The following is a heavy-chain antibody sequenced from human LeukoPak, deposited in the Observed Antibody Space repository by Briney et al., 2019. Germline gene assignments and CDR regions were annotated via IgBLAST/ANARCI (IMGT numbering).Heavy chain of an antibody. CDR1: GGTFSSYA. CDR3: ARVPSYGYNWFDP. D-gene: IGHD5-18*01. CDR2: IIPIFGTA. V-gene: IGHV1-69*05. Sequence: ASVKVSCKASGGTFSSYAISWVRQAPGQGLEWMGRIIPIFGTANYAQKFQGRVTITTDESTSTAYMELSSLRSEDTAVYYCARVPSYGYNWFDPWGQGTLVTVSS. J-gene: IGHJ5*02.